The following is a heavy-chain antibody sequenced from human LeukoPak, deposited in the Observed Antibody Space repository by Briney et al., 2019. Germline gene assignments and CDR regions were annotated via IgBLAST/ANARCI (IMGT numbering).Heavy chain of an antibody. J-gene: IGHJ4*02. CDR2: ISWNSGSI. Sequence: PGGSLRLSCAASGFTFDDYAMHWVRQAPGKGLEWVSGISWNSGSIGYADSVKGRFTISRDNAKNSLYLQMNSPRAEDTALYYCAKAPRAYYDISGAGDYFDYWGQGTLVTVSS. CDR1: GFTFDDYA. D-gene: IGHD3-22*01. V-gene: IGHV3-9*01. CDR3: AKAPRAYYDISGAGDYFDY.